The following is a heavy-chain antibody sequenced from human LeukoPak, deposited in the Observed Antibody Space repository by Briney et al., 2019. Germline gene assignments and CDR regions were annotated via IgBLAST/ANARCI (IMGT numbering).Heavy chain of an antibody. J-gene: IGHJ5*02. CDR3: ARGKLRFLEWLLDWFDP. D-gene: IGHD3-3*01. CDR2: IYYSEST. CDR1: GGSISSYY. V-gene: IGHV4-59*01. Sequence: SETLSLTCTVSGGSISSYYWSWIRQPPGKGLEWIGYIYYSESTNYNPSLKSRVTISVDASKNQFSLKLSSVTAADTAVYYCARGKLRFLEWLLDWFDPWGQGTLVTVSS.